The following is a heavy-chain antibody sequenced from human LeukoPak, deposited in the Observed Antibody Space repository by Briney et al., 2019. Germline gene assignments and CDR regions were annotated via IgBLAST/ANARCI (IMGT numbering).Heavy chain of an antibody. V-gene: IGHV3-11*04. Sequence: SGGSLRLSCAASGFTFSDYYMSWIRQAPGKGLEWVSYISNSGSTIYYADSVKGRFTISRDNAKNSLYLQMNSLRAEDTAVYYCAKGGRRITIFGVVIIPSYYFDYWGQGTLVTVSS. CDR3: AKGGRRITIFGVVIIPSYYFDY. CDR1: GFTFSDYY. CDR2: ISNSGSTI. D-gene: IGHD3-3*01. J-gene: IGHJ4*02.